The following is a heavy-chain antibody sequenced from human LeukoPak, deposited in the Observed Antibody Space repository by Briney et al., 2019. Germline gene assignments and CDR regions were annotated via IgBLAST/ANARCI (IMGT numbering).Heavy chain of an antibody. V-gene: IGHV3-7*01. CDR2: INPDGSQK. D-gene: IGHD5-24*01. CDR3: ARLLGTATTYDY. CDR1: QFTFSTHW. Sequence: EGSLTLSCEASQFTFSTHWMSWVRQAPGKGLEWVASINPDGSQKYYLDSVKGRFTISRDNTKNSLYLQMYSLGAEDTAVYYCARLLGTATTYDYWGQGTLVTVSS. J-gene: IGHJ4*02.